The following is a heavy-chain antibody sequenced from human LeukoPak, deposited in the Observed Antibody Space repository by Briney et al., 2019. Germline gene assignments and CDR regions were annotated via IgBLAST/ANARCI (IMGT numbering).Heavy chain of an antibody. Sequence: GGSLRLSCVGSGFTSIAYALTWARQAPGKGLEWVSVIYSGGSTYYADSVKGRFTISRDNSKNTLYLQMNSLRAEDAAVYYCARDWRIVGATDYYYYGMDVWGQGTTVTVSS. CDR3: ARDWRIVGATDYYYYGMDV. J-gene: IGHJ6*02. CDR1: GFTSIAYA. CDR2: IYSGGST. V-gene: IGHV3-53*01. D-gene: IGHD1-26*01.